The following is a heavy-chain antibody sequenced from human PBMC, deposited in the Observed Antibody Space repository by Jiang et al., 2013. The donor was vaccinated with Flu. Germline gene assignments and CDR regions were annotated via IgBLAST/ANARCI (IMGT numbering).Heavy chain of an antibody. CDR2: INHSGST. CDR1: GGSFSGYY. V-gene: IGHV4-34*01. D-gene: IGHD3-22*01. CDR3: ARGYDSSAYFDY. J-gene: IGHJ4*02. Sequence: LLKPSETLSLTCAVYGGSFSGYYWSWIRQPPGKGLEWIGEINHSGSTNYNPSLKSRVTISVDTSKNQFSLKLSSVTAADTAVYYCARGYDSSAYFDYWGQGTLVTVSS.